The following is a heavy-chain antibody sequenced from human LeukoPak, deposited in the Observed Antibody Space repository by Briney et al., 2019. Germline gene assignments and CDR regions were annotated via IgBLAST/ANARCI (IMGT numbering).Heavy chain of an antibody. CDR1: GFTFSSYS. CDR2: ISSSSSYI. J-gene: IGHJ4*02. Sequence: GGSLRLSCAASGFTFSSYSMNWVRQAPGKGLEWVSSISSSSSYIYYADSVKGRFTISRDNAKNSLYLQMNSLRAEDTAVYYCARGRVTAAAGSDYWGQGTLVTVSS. CDR3: ARGRVTAAAGSDY. D-gene: IGHD6-25*01. V-gene: IGHV3-21*01.